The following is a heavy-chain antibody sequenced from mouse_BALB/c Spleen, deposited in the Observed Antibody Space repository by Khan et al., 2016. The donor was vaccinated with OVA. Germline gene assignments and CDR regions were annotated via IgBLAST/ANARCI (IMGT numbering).Heavy chain of an antibody. CDR1: GYTFTNYG. CDR3: ARGADYDAMDY. J-gene: IGHJ4*01. CDR2: MFTYTGQP. D-gene: IGHD1-1*02. Sequence: QIQLVQSGPELKKPGETVKISCKASGYTFTNYGINWVKQAPGKDLKWMGWMFTYTGQPTYADDFEGRFAFSLETSASTAYLQIKNIKNEDTATYFCARGADYDAMDYWGQGTSVTVSS. V-gene: IGHV9-3-1*01.